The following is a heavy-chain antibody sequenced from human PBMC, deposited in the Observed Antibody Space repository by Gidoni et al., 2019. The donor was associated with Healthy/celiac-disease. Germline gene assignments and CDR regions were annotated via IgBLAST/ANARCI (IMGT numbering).Heavy chain of an antibody. D-gene: IGHD2-15*01. Sequence: QLQLQESGPGLVKPSETLSLTCTVSGGSISSSSYYWGWIRQPPGKGLEWIGSIYYSGSTYYNPSLKSRVTISVDTSKNQFSLKLSSVTAADTAVYYCAKVVVAATCWFDPWGQGTLVTVSS. CDR3: AKVVVAATCWFDP. CDR2: IYYSGST. V-gene: IGHV4-39*01. J-gene: IGHJ5*02. CDR1: GGSISSSSYY.